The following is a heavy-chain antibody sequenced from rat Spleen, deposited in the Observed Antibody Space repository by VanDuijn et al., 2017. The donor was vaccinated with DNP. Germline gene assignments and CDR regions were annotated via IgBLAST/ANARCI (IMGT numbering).Heavy chain of an antibody. CDR1: GFTFSDYA. V-gene: IGHV5S23*01. Sequence: EVQLVESGGGLVQPGRSLKLSCAASGFTFSDYAMAWVRQAPGKGLEWVACMSPTTRSSYYRDSVKGRFTVSRDDATSTLYLQMDSLRSEDTATYYCATQGQLGITWFAYWGQGTLVTVSS. D-gene: IGHD1-10*01. CDR2: MSPTTRSS. CDR3: ATQGQLGITWFAY. J-gene: IGHJ3*01.